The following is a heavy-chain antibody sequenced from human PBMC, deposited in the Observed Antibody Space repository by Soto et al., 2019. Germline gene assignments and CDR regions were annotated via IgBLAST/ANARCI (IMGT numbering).Heavy chain of an antibody. D-gene: IGHD6-19*01. CDR3: GWGPYSSGWYCAVEI. CDR1: GYTFTSYG. Sequence: ASVKVSCKASGYTFTSYGISWVRQAPGQGLEWMGWISAYNGNTNYAQKLQGRVTMTTDTSTSTAYMELRSLRSDDTAVYYCGWGPYSSGWYCAVEIRGEGTMVTVSS. CDR2: ISAYNGNT. J-gene: IGHJ3*02. V-gene: IGHV1-18*01.